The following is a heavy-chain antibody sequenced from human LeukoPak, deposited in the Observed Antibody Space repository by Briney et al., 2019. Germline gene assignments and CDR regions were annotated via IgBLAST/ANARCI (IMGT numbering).Heavy chain of an antibody. D-gene: IGHD2-21*01. V-gene: IGHV4-39*01. CDR3: GGRGEGLNWFDP. Sequence: PSETLSLTSTVSGGSISSTSYYWGWIRQPPGQGLEWIGSINYSGRTFYNPSLKSRVTISVDTSKNQFSLNLPYVTAADTALYFCGGRGEGLNWFDPWGQGTLVTVSS. J-gene: IGHJ5*02. CDR2: INYSGRT. CDR1: GGSISSTSYY.